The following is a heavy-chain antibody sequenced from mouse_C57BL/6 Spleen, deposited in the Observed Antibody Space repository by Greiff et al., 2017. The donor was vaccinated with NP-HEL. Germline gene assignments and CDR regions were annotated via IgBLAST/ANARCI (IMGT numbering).Heavy chain of an antibody. Sequence: EVKLQESEGGLVQPGSSMKLSCTASGFTFSDYYMAWVRQVPEKGLEWVANINYDGSSTYYLDSLKSRFIISRDNAKNILYLQMSSLKSEDTATYYCARDSDYDGDWYFDVWGTGTTVTVSS. J-gene: IGHJ1*03. CDR3: ARDSDYDGDWYFDV. D-gene: IGHD2-4*01. CDR2: INYDGSST. CDR1: GFTFSDYY. V-gene: IGHV5-16*01.